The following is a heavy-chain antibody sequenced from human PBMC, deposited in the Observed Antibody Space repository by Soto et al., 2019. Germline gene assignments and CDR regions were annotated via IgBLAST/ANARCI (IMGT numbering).Heavy chain of an antibody. CDR3: ARVFGPGGYYSEGWFDP. D-gene: IGHD3-3*01. CDR1: GYTFTSYY. CDR2: INPSGGST. Sequence: GASVKVSWKASGYTFTSYYMHWVRQAPGQGLEWMGIINPSGGSTSYAQKFQGRVTMTRDTSTSTVYMELSSLRSEDTAVYYCARVFGPGGYYSEGWFDPWGQGTLVTVSS. V-gene: IGHV1-46*01. J-gene: IGHJ5*02.